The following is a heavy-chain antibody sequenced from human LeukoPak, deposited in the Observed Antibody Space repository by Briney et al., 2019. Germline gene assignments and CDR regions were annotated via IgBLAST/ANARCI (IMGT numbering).Heavy chain of an antibody. J-gene: IGHJ6*03. CDR2: INWNGGST. V-gene: IGHV3-20*04. D-gene: IGHD6-19*01. CDR1: GFTFDDYG. CDR3: ARGSIAVAGTNYYYYYMDV. Sequence: GGSLRLSCAASGFTFDDYGMSWVRQAPGKGLEWVSGINWNGGSTGYADSVKGRFTISRDNAKNSLYLQMNSLRAEDTALYYCARGSIAVAGTNYYYYYMDVWGKGTTVTVSS.